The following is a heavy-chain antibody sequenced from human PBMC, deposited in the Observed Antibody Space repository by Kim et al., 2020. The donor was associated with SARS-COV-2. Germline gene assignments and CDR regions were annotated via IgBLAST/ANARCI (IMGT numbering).Heavy chain of an antibody. Sequence: CYVDAVKGRFTISRDNSKSTRYLQMSRLGAEDTAVYYCAGEEFMVDAFDIWGQGTMVTVSS. V-gene: IGHV3-30*15. D-gene: IGHD3-10*01. CDR3: AGEEFMVDAFDI. J-gene: IGHJ3*02.